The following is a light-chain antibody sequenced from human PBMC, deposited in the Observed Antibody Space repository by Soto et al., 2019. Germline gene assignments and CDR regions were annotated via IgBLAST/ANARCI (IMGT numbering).Light chain of an antibody. CDR2: VNT. CDR1: SSNIGAGYD. Sequence: QSVLTQPPSVSGAPGQRVTISCTGSSSNIGAGYDVHWYQQLPGTAPKLLIYVNTNRPSGVPDRFSGSKSGTSASLAITGFQAEDEADYYCQSYDSSRSYVFGTGTKVTAL. V-gene: IGLV1-40*01. J-gene: IGLJ1*01. CDR3: QSYDSSRSYV.